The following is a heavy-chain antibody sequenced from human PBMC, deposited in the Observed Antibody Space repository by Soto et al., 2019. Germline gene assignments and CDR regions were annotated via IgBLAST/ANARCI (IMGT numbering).Heavy chain of an antibody. CDR2: IKSKTDGETT. CDR1: GFTFSNAW. CDR3: TTLAY. V-gene: IGHV3-15*01. Sequence: GGSLRLSCAASGFTFSNAWMSWVRQAPGKGLEWVGRIKSKTDGETTDYAAPVKGRFTISRDDSKNTLYLQMNSLKTEDTAVYYCTTLAYWGQGTLVTVSS. J-gene: IGHJ4*02.